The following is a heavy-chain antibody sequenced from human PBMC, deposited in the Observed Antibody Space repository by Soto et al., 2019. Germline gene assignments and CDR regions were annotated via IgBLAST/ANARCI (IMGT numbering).Heavy chain of an antibody. CDR3: ARERSGWDLDL. J-gene: IGHJ1*01. Sequence: EVQLVESGGGLVKPGGSLRLSCAASGFTFSSYSMNWVRQAPGKGLEWVSSISGSTSYIYYADSLKGRFTISRDNAKNSLYLQMNSLRAEDTAVYYCARERSGWDLDLWGQGNLVTVSS. CDR2: ISGSTSYI. CDR1: GFTFSSYS. V-gene: IGHV3-21*01. D-gene: IGHD6-19*01.